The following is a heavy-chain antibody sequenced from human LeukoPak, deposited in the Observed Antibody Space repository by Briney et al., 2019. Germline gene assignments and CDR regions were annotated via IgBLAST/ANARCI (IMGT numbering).Heavy chain of an antibody. CDR3: AMTPGTGYGMDV. D-gene: IGHD6-13*01. CDR1: GFTFSSYA. CDR2: ISGSGGST. J-gene: IGHJ6*02. V-gene: IGHV3-23*01. Sequence: GGSLRLSCAASGFTFSSYAMSWVRQAPGKGLERVSAISGSGGSTYYADSVKGRFTISRDNSKNTLYLQMNSLRAEDTAVYYCAMTPGTGYGMDVWGQGTTVTVSS.